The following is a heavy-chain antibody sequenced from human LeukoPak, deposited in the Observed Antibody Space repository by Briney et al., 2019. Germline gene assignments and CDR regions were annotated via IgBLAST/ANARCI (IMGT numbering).Heavy chain of an antibody. Sequence: SETLSLTCTVSGYSISSGYYWVWIRQPPGQGLEWIGSIYRSGSTNYNPSLKSRVTISVDTSKNQFSLKVSSVTAADTAVYYCARGDCSSTICYSPMDVWGKGTTVTVSS. CDR3: ARGDCSSTICYSPMDV. J-gene: IGHJ6*03. V-gene: IGHV4-38-2*02. CDR1: GYSISSGYY. D-gene: IGHD2-2*01. CDR2: IYRSGST.